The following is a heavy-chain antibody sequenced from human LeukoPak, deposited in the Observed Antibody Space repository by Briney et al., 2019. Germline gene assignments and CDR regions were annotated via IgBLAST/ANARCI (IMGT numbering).Heavy chain of an antibody. CDR3: ARGDLPGY. Sequence: GESLKISCAASGFTFSSYSMNWVRQAPGKGLEWVSSISSSSSYIYYADSVKGRFTISRDNAKNSLYLQMNSLRAEDTAVYYCARGDLPGYWGQGTLVTVSS. CDR1: GFTFSSYS. V-gene: IGHV3-21*01. CDR2: ISSSSSYI. J-gene: IGHJ4*02.